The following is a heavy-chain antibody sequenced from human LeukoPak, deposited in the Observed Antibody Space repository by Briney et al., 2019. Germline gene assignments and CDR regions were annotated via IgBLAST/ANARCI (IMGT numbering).Heavy chain of an antibody. V-gene: IGHV1-2*02. J-gene: IGHJ4*02. Sequence: RASVKVSCKASGYTFTGYYMHWVRQAPGQGLEWMGWINPNSGGTNYAQKFQGRVTMTRDTSISTAYMELSRLRSDDTAVYYCARVGGWYYDFWSGFNGQAKNDYWGQGTLVTVSS. CDR1: GYTFTGYY. CDR3: ARVGGWYYDFWSGFNGQAKNDY. CDR2: INPNSGGT. D-gene: IGHD3-3*01.